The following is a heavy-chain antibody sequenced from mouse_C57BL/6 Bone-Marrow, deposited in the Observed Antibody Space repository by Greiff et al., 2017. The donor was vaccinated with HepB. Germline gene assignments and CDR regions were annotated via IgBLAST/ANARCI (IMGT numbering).Heavy chain of an antibody. CDR2: IDPEDGKT. CDR1: GFNIKDYY. CDR3: ARDPNSEGYAMDY. V-gene: IGHV14-2*01. D-gene: IGHD4-1*01. J-gene: IGHJ4*01. Sequence: VQLQQSGAELVKPGASVKLSCTASGFNIKDYYMHWVKQRTEQGLEWIGRIDPEDGKTKYAPKFQGKATITADTSSNTAYLQLSSLTSEDTAVYYCARDPNSEGYAMDYWGQGTSVTVSS.